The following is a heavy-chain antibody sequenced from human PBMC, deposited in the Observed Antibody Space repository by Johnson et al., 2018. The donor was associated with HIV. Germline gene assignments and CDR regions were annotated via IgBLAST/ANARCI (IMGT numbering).Heavy chain of an antibody. CDR1: GFTVRSSY. Sequence: VQLVESGGGLVQPGGSLRLSCAASGFTVRSSYMSWVRQAPGKGLEWVGRIKSKTDGGTTDYAAPVKGRFTISRDDSKNTLYLQMNSLKTEDTAVYYCTTDDEAFDIWGQGTMVTVSS. CDR2: IKSKTDGGTT. CDR3: TTDDEAFDI. J-gene: IGHJ3*02. V-gene: IGHV3-15*01.